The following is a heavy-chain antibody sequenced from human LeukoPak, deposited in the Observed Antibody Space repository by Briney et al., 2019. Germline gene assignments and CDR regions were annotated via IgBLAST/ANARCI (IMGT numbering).Heavy chain of an antibody. J-gene: IGHJ5*02. CDR1: GFTFSNYW. CDR2: INSDGINT. D-gene: IGHD3-22*01. V-gene: IGHV3-74*01. Sequence: PGGSLRLSCAASGFTFSNYWMHWVRPAPGKRLVWVSRINSDGINTSYADSVKGRFTISGDNAKNTLNLQMNSLGAEDTAVYYCARDLGQYYDTSDNWFDPWGQGTLVTVSS. CDR3: ARDLGQYYDTSDNWFDP.